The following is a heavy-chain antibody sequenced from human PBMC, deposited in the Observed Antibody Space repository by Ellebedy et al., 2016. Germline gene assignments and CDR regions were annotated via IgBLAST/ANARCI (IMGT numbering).Heavy chain of an antibody. CDR1: GFSLSTSAVV. CDR3: VHRTTVTSFDC. CDR2: IYGNDDK. J-gene: IGHJ4*02. D-gene: IGHD4-17*01. Sequence: SGPTLVKPTRTLTLTCTFSGFSLSTSAVVVGWVRQPPGRAPEWLAFIYGNDDKRYSPSLRNRLTITKDSSNNQVVLTLTNMDPVDTATYYCVHRTTVTSFDCWGQGTLVTVSS. V-gene: IGHV2-5*01.